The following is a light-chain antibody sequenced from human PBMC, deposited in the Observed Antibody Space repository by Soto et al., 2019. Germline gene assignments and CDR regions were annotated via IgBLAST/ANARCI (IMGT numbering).Light chain of an antibody. Sequence: DIQMTQSPSTLSASVGDRVTITCRASQSISSWLAWYQQKPGKAPKLLIFDASSLESGTPSRFSGRRSGTQFTLTINCLQPDEFETYYCQQYYNYTPLTIGGGTKVDIK. CDR1: QSISSW. CDR2: DAS. J-gene: IGKJ4*01. CDR3: QQYYNYTPLT. V-gene: IGKV1-5*01.